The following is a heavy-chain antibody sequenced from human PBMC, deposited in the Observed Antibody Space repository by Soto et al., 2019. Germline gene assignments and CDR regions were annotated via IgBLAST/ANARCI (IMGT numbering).Heavy chain of an antibody. D-gene: IGHD3-22*01. CDR2: ISSSSSYI. CDR1: GFIFRNAW. J-gene: IGHJ4*02. V-gene: IGHV3-21*01. CDR3: ARGEDYYDSSGYPLYYFDY. Sequence: PGGSLRLSCAASGFIFRNAWMSWVRQAPGKGLERVSSISSSSSYIYYADSVKGRFTISRDNAKNSLYLQMNSLRAEDTAVYYCARGEDYYDSSGYPLYYFDYWGQGTLVTVSS.